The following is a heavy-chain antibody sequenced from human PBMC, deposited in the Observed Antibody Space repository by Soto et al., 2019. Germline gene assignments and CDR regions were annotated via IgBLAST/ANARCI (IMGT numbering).Heavy chain of an antibody. CDR2: INPNSGDT. J-gene: IGHJ3*02. Sequence: QVQLVQSGAEVKKPGASVKVSCKASGYTFTGYHMHWVRQAPGQGLEWMGWINPNSGDTNYAQNFQGWVTMTRDTSISTAYMELSRLRSADTAVYYCATAGSCSSNIWYAFDIWGQGTMVTVSS. V-gene: IGHV1-2*04. CDR3: ATAGSCSSNIWYAFDI. CDR1: GYTFTGYH. D-gene: IGHD2-2*01.